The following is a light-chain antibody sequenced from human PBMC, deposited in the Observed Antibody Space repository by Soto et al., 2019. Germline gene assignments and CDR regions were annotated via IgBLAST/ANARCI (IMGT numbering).Light chain of an antibody. CDR3: QQRNVWPPIT. CDR1: QDISNS. V-gene: IGKV1-39*01. CDR2: GAS. J-gene: IGKJ5*01. Sequence: DIQMTQSPSSLSASVGDRVTITCRASQDISNSLNWYQQKPGKPPKVLIYGASTLQGGVPSRFSGGGSGTEFTLTISSLQPEDFAVYYCQQRNVWPPITFGQGTRLEI.